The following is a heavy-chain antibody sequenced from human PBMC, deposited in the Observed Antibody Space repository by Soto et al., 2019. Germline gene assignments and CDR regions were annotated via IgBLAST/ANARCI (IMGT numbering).Heavy chain of an antibody. CDR1: GYTFTSYY. D-gene: IGHD2-15*01. J-gene: IGHJ6*03. CDR3: ARGYCSGGSCGAPYYYYMDV. Sequence: QVQLVQSGAEVKKPGASVKVSCKASGYTFTSYYMHWVRQAPGQGLEWMGIINPSGGSTSYAQKFQGRVTMTRDTSTSTVYMELSSRRSEDTAVYYCARGYCSGGSCGAPYYYYMDVWGKGTTVTVSS. V-gene: IGHV1-46*03. CDR2: INPSGGST.